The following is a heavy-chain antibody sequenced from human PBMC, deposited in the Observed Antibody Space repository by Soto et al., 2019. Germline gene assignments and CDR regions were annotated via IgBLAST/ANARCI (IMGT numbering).Heavy chain of an antibody. CDR3: ARSRYGDFLDY. J-gene: IGHJ4*02. CDR2: ISGSSTYT. V-gene: IGHV3-11*06. Sequence: GGSLRLSCAASRFTFSDYYMSWICQAPGKGLESVSYISGSSTYTYYADSVRGRFTISRDNAKNSLYLQMNSLRAEDTAIYYCARSRYGDFLDYWGQGTLVTVSS. D-gene: IGHD4-17*01. CDR1: RFTFSDYY.